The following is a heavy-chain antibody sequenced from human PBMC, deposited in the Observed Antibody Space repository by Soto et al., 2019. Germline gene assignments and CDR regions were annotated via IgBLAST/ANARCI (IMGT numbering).Heavy chain of an antibody. Sequence: GGSLRLSCAASGFTFSSYSMNWVRQAPGKGLEWVSYISSSSSYIYYTDSVRGRFTISRDNAKNSVYLQVNSLRAEDTAVYYCTRDGYDILTGYSWWGHGTLVTVSS. D-gene: IGHD3-9*01. V-gene: IGHV3-21*06. CDR2: ISSSSSYI. J-gene: IGHJ4*01. CDR3: TRDGYDILTGYSW. CDR1: GFTFSSYS.